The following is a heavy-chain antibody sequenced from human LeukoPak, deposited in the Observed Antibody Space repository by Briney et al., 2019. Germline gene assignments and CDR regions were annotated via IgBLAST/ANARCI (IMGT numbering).Heavy chain of an antibody. CDR3: TRLYYDSSY. V-gene: IGHV3-73*01. J-gene: IGHJ4*02. Sequence: GGSLRLSCAASGFTFSGSATHWVRQASGKGLEWVGRIRSKANSYATAYAASVKGRFTISRDDSKNTAYLQMNSLKTEDTAVYYCTRLYYDSSYWGQGTLVTVPS. CDR2: IRSKANSYAT. CDR1: GFTFSGSA. D-gene: IGHD3-22*01.